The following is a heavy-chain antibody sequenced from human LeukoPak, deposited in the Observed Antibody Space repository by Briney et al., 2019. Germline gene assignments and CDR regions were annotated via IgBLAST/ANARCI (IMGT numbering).Heavy chain of an antibody. J-gene: IGHJ5*02. CDR3: TRDAYSTSSSGFDP. D-gene: IGHD1-26*01. CDR2: ISAYNGNT. CDR1: GYTFRTYG. V-gene: IGHV1-18*01. Sequence: GASVKVSCKASGYTFRTYGINWVRQAPGQGLEWMLWISAYNGNTNYAQKLQGRVTMTTDTSTSTAYMELRSLRSDDTAVYYCTRDAYSTSSSGFDPWGQGTRVTVSS.